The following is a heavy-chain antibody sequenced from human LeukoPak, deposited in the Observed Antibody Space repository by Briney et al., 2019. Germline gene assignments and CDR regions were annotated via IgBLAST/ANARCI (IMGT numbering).Heavy chain of an antibody. CDR1: GFTFSSYE. CDR2: ISSSGSTI. CDR3: AKSKFPYDSNGWHGYFDF. V-gene: IGHV3-48*03. D-gene: IGHD3-22*01. Sequence: GGSLRLSCAASGFTFSSYEMNWVRQAPGKGLEWVSYISSSGSTIYSADSVKGRFSVSRDNAKNSLYLQMNSLRADDTAVYYCAKSKFPYDSNGWHGYFDFWGQGTLVTVSS. J-gene: IGHJ4*02.